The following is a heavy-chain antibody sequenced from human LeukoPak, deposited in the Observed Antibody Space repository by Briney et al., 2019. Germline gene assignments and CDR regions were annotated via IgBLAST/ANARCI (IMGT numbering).Heavy chain of an antibody. CDR2: IYSGGST. J-gene: IGHJ6*02. V-gene: IGHV3-66*01. D-gene: IGHD4-11*01. CDR1: GFIFSSYY. Sequence: PGGSLRLSCVASGFIFSSYYMTWVRQAPGKGLEWVSVIYSGGSTYYTDSVKGRVAISRDNSKNTVFLQMSSVIAEDTAVYYCARSYSNHLFGMDFWGQGTTVTVTS. CDR3: ARSYSNHLFGMDF.